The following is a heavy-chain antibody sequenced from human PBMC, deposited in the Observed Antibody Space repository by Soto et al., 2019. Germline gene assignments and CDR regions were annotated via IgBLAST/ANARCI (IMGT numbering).Heavy chain of an antibody. V-gene: IGHV4-59*01. CDR2: IYYTGTT. CDR1: GDSINNSY. Sequence: PSETLSLTCAVSGDSINNSYWSWIRQPPGKRLEWIGNIYYTGTTTYNPSLESRVAMSVDTSKNQFSLKLNSVDAADTAVYYCAKYRRTEAEGFTLYYWGRGTLVTVSS. J-gene: IGHJ4*02. CDR3: AKYRRTEAEGFTLYY. D-gene: IGHD6-13*01.